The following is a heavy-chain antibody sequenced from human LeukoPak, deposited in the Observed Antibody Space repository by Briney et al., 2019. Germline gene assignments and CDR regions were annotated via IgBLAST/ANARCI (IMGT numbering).Heavy chain of an antibody. Sequence: GGSLRLPCAASGFTFSSNYVTWVRQAPGKGLEWVSVINSGGNTYCADSVKGRFTISRDNSKNTLYLQMNSLRAEDTAVYHCAGGVVGTKYFDYWGQGTLVTVSS. CDR2: INSGGNT. D-gene: IGHD1-26*01. V-gene: IGHV3-53*01. CDR3: AGGVVGTKYFDY. J-gene: IGHJ4*02. CDR1: GFTFSSNY.